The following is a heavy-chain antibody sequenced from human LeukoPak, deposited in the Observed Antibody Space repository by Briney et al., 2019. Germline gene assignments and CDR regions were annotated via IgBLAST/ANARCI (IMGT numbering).Heavy chain of an antibody. CDR2: IWYDGSNK. V-gene: IGHV3-33*01. CDR3: ARVRSSGPPPD. J-gene: IGHJ3*01. CDR1: GFTFSSYG. Sequence: PGRSLRLSCAASGFTFSSYGMHWVRQAPGKGLEWVAVIWYDGSNKYYADSVKGRFTTSRDNSKNTLYLQMNSLRAEDTAVYYCARVRSSGPPPDWGQGTMVTVSS. D-gene: IGHD3-10*01.